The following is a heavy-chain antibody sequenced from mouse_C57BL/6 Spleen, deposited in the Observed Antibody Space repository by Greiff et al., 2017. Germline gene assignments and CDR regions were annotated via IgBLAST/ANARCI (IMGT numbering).Heavy chain of an antibody. CDR3: ARSPGFHYGSSPLYYAMDY. CDR2: ISYSGST. D-gene: IGHD1-1*01. CDR1: GYSITSYY. V-gene: IGHV3-8*01. J-gene: IGHJ4*01. Sequence: EVQLQQSGPGLAKPSQTLSLTCSVTGYSITSYYWNWIRKFPGNKLEYMGYISYSGSTYYNPSLKSRISITRDTSKNQYYLQLNSVTTEDTATYYCARSPGFHYGSSPLYYAMDYWGQGTSVTVSS.